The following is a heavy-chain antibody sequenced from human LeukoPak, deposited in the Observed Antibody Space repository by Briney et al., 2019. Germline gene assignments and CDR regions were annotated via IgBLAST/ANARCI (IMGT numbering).Heavy chain of an antibody. Sequence: GGSLRLSCVASGFSVSSYGMSWVRQAPGKAPEWVSLLYSNGGTYYADSVKGRFIISRDNSKNTLYLLMNNLRVEDTAVYHCVRDRAEGRAWVEFDPWGQGTVVTVSS. CDR3: VRDRAEGRAWVEFDP. CDR1: GFSVSSYG. J-gene: IGHJ5*02. CDR2: LYSNGGT. V-gene: IGHV3-66*03.